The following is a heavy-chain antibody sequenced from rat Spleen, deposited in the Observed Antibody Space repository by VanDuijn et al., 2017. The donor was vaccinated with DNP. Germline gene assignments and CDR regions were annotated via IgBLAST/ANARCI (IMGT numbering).Heavy chain of an antibody. CDR3: VRHVDPGWFPF. J-gene: IGHJ3*01. CDR2: IWAGGST. V-gene: IGHV2-72*01. Sequence: QVQLEESGPGLMQPSETLSLTCAVSGFSLTSNGVGWVRQPLGKALVWMGTIWAGGSTNYNSAVQSRLSISRDTSKSQVFLKMNSLQPEDTGTYYCVRHVDPGWFPFWGQGTLVTVYS. CDR1: GFSLTSNG. D-gene: IGHD3-1*01.